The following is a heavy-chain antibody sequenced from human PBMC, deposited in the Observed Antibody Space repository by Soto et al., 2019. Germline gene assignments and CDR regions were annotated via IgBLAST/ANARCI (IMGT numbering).Heavy chain of an antibody. V-gene: IGHV1-69*05. J-gene: IGHJ6*02. Sequence: QVQLVQSGAEVKKPGSSVKVSCKASGGTFSSYAINWVRQAPGQGLEWMGGIIRIFGTPDYAQRFQGRVTXXXXXXXXXXXXXXXXXXXXXXXXYYXARXXXNEYYYYGMDVWGQGTTVTVSS. D-gene: IGHD3-10*01. CDR3: ARXXXNEYYYYGMDV. CDR1: GGTFSSYA. CDR2: IIRIFGTP.